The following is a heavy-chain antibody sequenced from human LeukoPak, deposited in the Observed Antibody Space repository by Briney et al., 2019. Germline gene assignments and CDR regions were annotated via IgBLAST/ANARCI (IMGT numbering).Heavy chain of an antibody. V-gene: IGHV3-23*01. J-gene: IGHJ4*02. CDR2: ISGSGGST. Sequence: GSLRLSCAASGFTFSSYATSWVRQAPGKGLEWVSAISGSGGSTYYADSVKGRFTISRDNSKNTLYLQMNSLRAEDTAVYYCAKARNYYGSGSYTDYWGQGTLVTVSS. CDR1: GFTFSSYA. CDR3: AKARNYYGSGSYTDY. D-gene: IGHD3-10*01.